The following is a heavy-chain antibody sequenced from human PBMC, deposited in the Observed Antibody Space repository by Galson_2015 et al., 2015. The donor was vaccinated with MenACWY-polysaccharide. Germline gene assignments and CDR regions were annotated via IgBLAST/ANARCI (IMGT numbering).Heavy chain of an antibody. CDR3: AKMVQQTTKNDY. J-gene: IGHJ4*02. D-gene: IGHD4-17*01. CDR2: IPYDGSNQ. CDR1: GLNFSNYG. V-gene: IGHV3-30*02. Sequence: SLRLSCAASGLNFSNYGMPWVRQAPGKGLEWVAIIPYDGSNQYYPDSVKGRFTISRDNSKNTLYLQMNSLRVEDTAVYYCAKMVQQTTKNDYWGQGTLVTVSS.